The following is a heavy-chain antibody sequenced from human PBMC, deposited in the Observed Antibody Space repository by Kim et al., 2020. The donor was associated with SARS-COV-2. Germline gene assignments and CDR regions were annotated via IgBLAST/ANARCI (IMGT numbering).Heavy chain of an antibody. J-gene: IGHJ6*02. V-gene: IGHV3-48*01. CDR3: ASPLSPSYYYYYGMDV. Sequence: DSVKGRFTISRDNAKNALYLQMNSLRAEDTAVYYCASPLSPSYYYYYGMDVWGQGTTVTVSS.